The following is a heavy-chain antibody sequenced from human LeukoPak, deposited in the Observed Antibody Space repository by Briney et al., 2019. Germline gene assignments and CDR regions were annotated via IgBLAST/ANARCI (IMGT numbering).Heavy chain of an antibody. J-gene: IGHJ4*02. V-gene: IGHV1-2*02. CDR2: INPKSGGT. CDR3: ARASSGYFDY. D-gene: IGHD3-10*01. Sequence: GASVKVSCKASGYTFADYYIHWVRQAPGQGLEWMGWINPKSGGTNYAQKFQGRVTMTRDTSISTAYMELNRLRSDDTAMYYCARASSGYFDYWGQGTLVTVSS. CDR1: GYTFADYY.